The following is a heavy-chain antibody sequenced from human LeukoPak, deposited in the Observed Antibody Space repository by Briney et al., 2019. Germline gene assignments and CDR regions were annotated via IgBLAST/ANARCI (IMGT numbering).Heavy chain of an antibody. V-gene: IGHV4-59*08. D-gene: IGHD6-6*01. CDR1: GGSIRSYD. J-gene: IGHJ4*02. CDR3: ARRPDGTSHFDY. CDR2: VYYSGST. Sequence: SSETLSLTCAVSGGSIRSYDWSWSRQPPGKGLEWIGYVYYSGSTNYNPSLKSRVTISVDTSKKQFSLKLSSVTAADTAVYYCARRPDGTSHFDYWGQGTLVTVSS.